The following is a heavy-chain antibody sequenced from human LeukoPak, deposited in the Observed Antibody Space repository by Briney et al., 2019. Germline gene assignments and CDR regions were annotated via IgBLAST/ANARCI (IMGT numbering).Heavy chain of an antibody. J-gene: IGHJ6*03. CDR3: ARYQQWLVKTHYYYYMDV. CDR1: GGSISSYY. CDR2: IYTSGST. D-gene: IGHD6-19*01. V-gene: IGHV4-4*07. Sequence: PSETLSLTCTVSGGSISSYYWSWIRQPARKGLEGIGRIYTSGSTNYNPSLKSRVTMSVDASKNQFSLKLSSVTAADTAVYYCARYQQWLVKTHYYYYMDVWGKGTTVTVSS.